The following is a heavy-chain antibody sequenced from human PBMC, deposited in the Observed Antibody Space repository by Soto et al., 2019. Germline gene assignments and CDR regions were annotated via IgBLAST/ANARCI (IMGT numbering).Heavy chain of an antibody. D-gene: IGHD2-2*03. Sequence: EVQLVESGGGLVKPGGSLRLSCAASGFTFSSYSMNWVRQAPGKGLEWVSAISGSGGSTYYADSVKGRFTISRDNSKNTLYLQMNSLRAEDTAVYYCAKRSRTGYCSSTSCYGGMDVWGQGTTVTVSS. CDR3: AKRSRTGYCSSTSCYGGMDV. V-gene: IGHV3-23*04. CDR1: GFTFSSYS. J-gene: IGHJ6*02. CDR2: ISGSGGST.